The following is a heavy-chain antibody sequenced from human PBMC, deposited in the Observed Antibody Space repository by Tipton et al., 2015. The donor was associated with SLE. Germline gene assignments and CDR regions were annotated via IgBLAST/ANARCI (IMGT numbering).Heavy chain of an antibody. V-gene: IGHV4-39*07. CDR1: GGSISSSSYY. J-gene: IGHJ3*02. CDR3: ARVNSGWHGHDAFDI. Sequence: GLVKPSETLSLTCTVSGGSISSSSYYWDWIRQPPGKGLEWIGEINHSGSTNYNPSLKSRVTISVDTSKNQLSLKLTSVTAADTAVYYCARVNSGWHGHDAFDIWGQGTMVTVSS. CDR2: INHSGST. D-gene: IGHD6-19*01.